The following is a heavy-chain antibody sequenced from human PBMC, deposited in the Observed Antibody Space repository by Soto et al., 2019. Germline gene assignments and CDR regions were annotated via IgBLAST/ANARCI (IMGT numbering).Heavy chain of an antibody. V-gene: IGHV4-61*08. CDR2: IYYSGST. CDR1: GGSISSGDYY. Sequence: SETLSLTCTVSGGSISSGDYYWSWIRQPPGKGLEWIGYIYYSGSTYYNPSLKSRVTISVDTSKNQFSLKLSSVTAADTAVYYCARDVRDGYNLGFDYWGQGTLVTVSS. J-gene: IGHJ4*02. CDR3: ARDVRDGYNLGFDY. D-gene: IGHD5-12*01.